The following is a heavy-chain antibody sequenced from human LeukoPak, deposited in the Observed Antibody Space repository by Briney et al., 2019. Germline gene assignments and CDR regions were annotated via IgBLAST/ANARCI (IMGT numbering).Heavy chain of an antibody. Sequence: PSETLSLTCTVSGGSISSYYWSWIRQPPGKGLEWIGYIYYSGSTNYNPSLKSRVTISVDTSVNQFSLKLNSVTAADTALYYCARGALILTCYDGWHYFDYWGQGTLVTVSS. D-gene: IGHD3-9*01. CDR3: ARGALILTCYDGWHYFDY. J-gene: IGHJ4*02. CDR2: IYYSGST. CDR1: GGSISSYY. V-gene: IGHV4-59*01.